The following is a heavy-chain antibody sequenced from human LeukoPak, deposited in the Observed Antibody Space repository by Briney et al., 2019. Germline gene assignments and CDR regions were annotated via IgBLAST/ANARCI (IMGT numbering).Heavy chain of an antibody. CDR2: MNPNSGNT. CDR1: GYTFTNYY. CDR3: ASYVGATGLDY. Sequence: ASVKVSCKASGYTFTNYYIHWVRQATGQGLEWMGWMNPNSGNTGYAQKFQGRVTITRNTSISTAYMELSSLRSEDTAVYYCASYVGATGLDYWGQGTLVTVSS. V-gene: IGHV1-8*03. D-gene: IGHD1-26*01. J-gene: IGHJ4*02.